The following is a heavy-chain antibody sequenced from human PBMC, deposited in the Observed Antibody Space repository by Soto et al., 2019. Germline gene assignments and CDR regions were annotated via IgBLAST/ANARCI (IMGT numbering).Heavy chain of an antibody. Sequence: VGALRPSWAGSGFTLRYLGSHWVRQGPRKGLEWVAVISYDGSNKYYADSVKGRFTISRDNSKNTLYLQMNSLRAEDMAVYYCAKDQDRWELLNYFDYWGQGTLVTVSS. J-gene: IGHJ4*02. CDR2: ISYDGSNK. D-gene: IGHD1-26*01. V-gene: IGHV3-30*18. CDR3: AKDQDRWELLNYFDY. CDR1: GFTLRYLG.